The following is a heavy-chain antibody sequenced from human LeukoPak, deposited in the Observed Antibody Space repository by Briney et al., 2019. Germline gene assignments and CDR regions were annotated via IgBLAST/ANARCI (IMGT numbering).Heavy chain of an antibody. CDR1: GFTFGDYA. CDR3: ARAGRNFDY. CDR2: ISTSVSTI. D-gene: IGHD1-26*01. Sequence: GGSLRLSCTASGFTFGDYAMSWVRQAPGKGLEWVSYISTSVSTIYYADSVKGRFTISRDNAKNSLYLQMNSLRAEDTAVYYCARAGRNFDYWGQGTLVTVSS. V-gene: IGHV3-48*03. J-gene: IGHJ4*02.